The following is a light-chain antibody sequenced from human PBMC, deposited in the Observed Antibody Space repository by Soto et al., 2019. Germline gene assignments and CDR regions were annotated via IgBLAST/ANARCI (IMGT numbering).Light chain of an antibody. J-gene: IGKJ5*01. CDR1: QSVSSY. Sequence: EIVLTQSPATLSLSPGERATLSCRASQSVSSYLAWYQQKPGQAPRLLIYDASTRATGIPDRFSGSGSGTEFTLTISRLQSEDFAVYYCQKYNSWPPITFGQGTRLEIK. CDR3: QKYNSWPPIT. CDR2: DAS. V-gene: IGKV3-15*01.